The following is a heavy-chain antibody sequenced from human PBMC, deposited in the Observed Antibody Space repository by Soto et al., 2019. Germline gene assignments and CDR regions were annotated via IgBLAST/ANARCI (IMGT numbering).Heavy chain of an antibody. D-gene: IGHD6-19*01. CDR3: ARAPMGSGWYVY. CDR2: INHSGST. CDR1: GGSFSGYY. J-gene: IGHJ4*02. V-gene: IGHV4-34*01. Sequence: SETLSLTCAVYGGSFSGYYWSWIRQPPGKGLEWIGEINHSGSTNYNPSLKSRVTISVDTSKNQFSLKLSSVTAADTAVYYCARAPMGSGWYVYWGQGTLVTVS.